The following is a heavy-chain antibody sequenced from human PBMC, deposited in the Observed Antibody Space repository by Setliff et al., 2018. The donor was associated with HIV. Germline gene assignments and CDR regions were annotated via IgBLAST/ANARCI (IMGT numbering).Heavy chain of an antibody. CDR3: TTDIWVATASDY. V-gene: IGHV3-15*01. J-gene: IGHJ4*02. D-gene: IGHD5-12*01. CDR1: GFTFNKAW. Sequence: GVLRLSCAASGFTFNKAWMSWVRQAPGKGLEWVGRIKSKTDGGTTDYAAPVKGRFTISRDDSKNTLYLQMNSLQIEDTAVYYCTTDIWVATASDYWGQGTLVTVSS. CDR2: IKSKTDGGTT.